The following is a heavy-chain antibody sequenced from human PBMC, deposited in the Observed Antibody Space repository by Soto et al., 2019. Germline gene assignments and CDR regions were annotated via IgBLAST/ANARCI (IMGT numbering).Heavy chain of an antibody. CDR2: ISAYNGNT. CDR3: ARYYDILTGPRTSDY. D-gene: IGHD3-9*01. V-gene: IGHV1-18*01. CDR1: GYTFTSYG. J-gene: IGHJ4*02. Sequence: ASVKVSCKGSGYTFTSYGISWVRQAPGQGLEWMGWISAYNGNTNYAQKLQGRVTMTTDTSTSTAYMELRSLRSDDTAVYYCARYYDILTGPRTSDYWGQGTLVTVSS.